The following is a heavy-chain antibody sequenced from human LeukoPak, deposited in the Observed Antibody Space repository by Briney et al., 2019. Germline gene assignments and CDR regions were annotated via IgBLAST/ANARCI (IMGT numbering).Heavy chain of an antibody. CDR3: ATDRWGSYLAHAFDI. Sequence: GASVKVSYKVSGYTLTELSMHWVRQAPGKGLEWMGGFDPEDGETIYAQKFQGRVTMTEDTSTDTAYMELSSLRSEGTAVYYFATDRWGSYLAHAFDIWGQGTMVTVSS. J-gene: IGHJ3*02. CDR1: GYTLTELS. V-gene: IGHV1-24*01. D-gene: IGHD1-26*01. CDR2: FDPEDGET.